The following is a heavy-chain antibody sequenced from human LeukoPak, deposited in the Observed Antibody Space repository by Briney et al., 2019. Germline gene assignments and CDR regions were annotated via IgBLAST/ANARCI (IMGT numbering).Heavy chain of an antibody. D-gene: IGHD3-10*01. Sequence: PSETLSLTCTVSGGSISSYYWSWLRQPAGKGLEWIGRIYTSGSTNYNPSLKSRVTMSVDTSKNQFSLKLSSVTAADTAVYYCAREGVYYGSGSRYYYYYMDVWGKGTTVTVSS. V-gene: IGHV4-4*07. CDR3: AREGVYYGSGSRYYYYYMDV. J-gene: IGHJ6*03. CDR1: GGSISSYY. CDR2: IYTSGST.